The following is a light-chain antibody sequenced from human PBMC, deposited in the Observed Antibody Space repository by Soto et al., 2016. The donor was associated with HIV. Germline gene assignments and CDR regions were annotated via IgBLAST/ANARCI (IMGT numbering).Light chain of an antibody. CDR1: NIGSQS. V-gene: IGLV3-21*03. CDR3: QVWDRSSDHVV. J-gene: IGLJ2*01. Sequence: SYELTQPPSVSVAPGKTARITCGGDNIGSQSVHWHQQRPGQAPILVVFDDSDRPSGIPDRFSGSKSGNTATLSIIRVEAGDEADYYCQVWDRSSDHVVFGGGTKVSVL. CDR2: DDS.